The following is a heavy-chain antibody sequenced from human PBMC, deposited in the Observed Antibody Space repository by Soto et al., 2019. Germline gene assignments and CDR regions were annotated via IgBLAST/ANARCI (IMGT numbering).Heavy chain of an antibody. J-gene: IGHJ6*02. CDR3: ARDTRTRYQLLISYYYYGMDV. CDR2: INPNSGGT. CDR1: GYTFTGYY. Sequence: ASVKVSCKASGYTFTGYYMHWVRQAPGQGLEWMGWINPNSGGTNYAQKFQGRVTMTRDTSISTAYMELSRLRSDDTAVYYCARDTRTRYQLLISYYYYGMDVWGQGTTVTVSS. V-gene: IGHV1-2*02. D-gene: IGHD2-2*01.